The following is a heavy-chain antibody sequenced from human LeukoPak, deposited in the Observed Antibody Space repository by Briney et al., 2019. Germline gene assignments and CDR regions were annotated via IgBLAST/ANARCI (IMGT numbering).Heavy chain of an antibody. J-gene: IGHJ4*02. CDR1: GYSISSGYY. V-gene: IGHV4-38-2*02. CDR2: INHSGST. Sequence: PSETLSLTCTVSGYSISSGYYWGWIRQPPGKGLEWIGEINHSGSTNYNPSLKSRVTISVDTSKNQFSLKLSSVTAADTAVYYCARRYDYVWGSYRYSGPFDYWGQGTLVTVSS. D-gene: IGHD3-16*02. CDR3: ARRYDYVWGSYRYSGPFDY.